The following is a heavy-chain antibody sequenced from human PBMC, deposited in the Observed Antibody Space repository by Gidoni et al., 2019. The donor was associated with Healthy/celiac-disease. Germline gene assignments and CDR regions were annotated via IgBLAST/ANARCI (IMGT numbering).Heavy chain of an antibody. CDR1: GFTFSNAW. D-gene: IGHD3-10*01. CDR2: IKSKTDGGTT. V-gene: IGHV3-15*01. Sequence: EVQLVESGGGLVKPGGSLRLSCAASGFTFSNAWMSWGRQAPGEGLEWVGRIKSKTDGGTTDYAAPVKGRFTISRDDSKNTLYLQMNSLKTEDTAVYYCTSLRGVGKSNWFDPWGQGTLVTVSS. J-gene: IGHJ5*02. CDR3: TSLRGVGKSNWFDP.